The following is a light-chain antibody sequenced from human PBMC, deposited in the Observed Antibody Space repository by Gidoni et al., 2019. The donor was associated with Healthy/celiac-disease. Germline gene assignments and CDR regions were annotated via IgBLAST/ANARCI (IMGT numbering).Light chain of an antibody. CDR1: ALPKQY. V-gene: IGLV3-25*03. CDR3: QSADSSGTYPV. J-gene: IGLJ2*01. CDR2: KDS. Sequence: SYELTQPPSVSVSPGQTARITCSGDALPKQYAYWYQQKPGQAPVLVIYKDSERPSGIPERFSGSSSGTTVTLTISGVQAEDEADYYCQSADSSGTYPVFGGGTKLXV.